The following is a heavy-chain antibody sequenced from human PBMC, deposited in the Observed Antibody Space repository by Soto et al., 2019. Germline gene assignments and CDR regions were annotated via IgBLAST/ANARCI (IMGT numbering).Heavy chain of an antibody. CDR1: GGTISSYA. D-gene: IGHD3-22*01. J-gene: IGHJ6*02. CDR2: IIPIFATP. CDR3: ARDTPITMIPDYYGMDV. V-gene: IGHV1-69*13. Sequence: SVKVSCKASGGTISSYAISWLRQAPGQRFEWMGGIIPIFATPIYAQKFEGRVTITADESTGTAYMELRSLRSDDTAVYYCARDTPITMIPDYYGMDVWGQGTTVTVSS.